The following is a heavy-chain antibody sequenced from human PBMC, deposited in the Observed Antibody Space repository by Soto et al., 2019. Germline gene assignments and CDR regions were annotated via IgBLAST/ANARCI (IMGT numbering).Heavy chain of an antibody. CDR3: ARGGGFCGGDCYKGGVDY. CDR2: ISYDGSNT. D-gene: IGHD2-21*02. V-gene: IGHV3-30*03. J-gene: IGHJ4*02. Sequence: QVQLVESGGGVVQPGRSLRLSCAASGFTFSSYGMHWVRQAPGKGLEWVAVISYDGSNTYYPDSVKGRFTISRDNSKNTLYLQMNSLRPEDTAVYYCARGGGFCGGDCYKGGVDYWGQGTLVTISS. CDR1: GFTFSSYG.